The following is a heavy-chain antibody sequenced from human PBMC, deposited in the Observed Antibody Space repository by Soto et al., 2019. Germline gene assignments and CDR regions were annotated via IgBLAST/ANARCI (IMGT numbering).Heavy chain of an antibody. CDR2: ISGSGGST. CDR1: GFTFSSYA. CDR3: AKDFGDWGYSYEFDY. J-gene: IGHJ4*02. Sequence: EVQLLESGGGLVQPGESLRLSCAASGFTFSSYAMSWVRQAPGKGLEWVSAISGSGGSTYYADSVKGRFTISRDNSKNTLYLQMNSLRAEDAAVYYCAKDFGDWGYSYEFDYWGQGTLVTVSS. V-gene: IGHV3-23*01. D-gene: IGHD5-18*01.